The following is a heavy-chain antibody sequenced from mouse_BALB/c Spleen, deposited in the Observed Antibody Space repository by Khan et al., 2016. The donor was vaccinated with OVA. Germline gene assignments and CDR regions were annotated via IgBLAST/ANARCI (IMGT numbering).Heavy chain of an antibody. J-gene: IGHJ2*01. CDR1: GYSITSDYS. CDR3: SIFDYDGIDH. CDR2: MHFSGRT. V-gene: IGHV3-1*02. Sequence: VQLKQSGPDLVEPSQSLSLSCTVTGYSITSDYSWHWIRQFPGNKLEWLGYMHFSGRTNYNPSLKSRISITRDTSTNQFFLQSNSVTTEDTATYYCSIFDYDGIDHWGQGTTLTVSS. D-gene: IGHD2-4*01.